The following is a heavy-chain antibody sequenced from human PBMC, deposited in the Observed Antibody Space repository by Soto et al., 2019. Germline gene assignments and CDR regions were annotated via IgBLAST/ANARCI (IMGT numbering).Heavy chain of an antibody. Sequence: GGSLRLSCTASGFTFSSDWISWVRQAPGKGLEWVANIKQDGSEKYYVDSVKGRFTISRDNAKNSLYLQMNSLRAEDTAVYYCARVDIVATYYYYYVDVWGKGTTVTVSS. CDR3: ARVDIVATYYYYYVDV. D-gene: IGHD5-12*01. CDR2: IKQDGSEK. CDR1: GFTFSSDW. V-gene: IGHV3-7*01. J-gene: IGHJ6*03.